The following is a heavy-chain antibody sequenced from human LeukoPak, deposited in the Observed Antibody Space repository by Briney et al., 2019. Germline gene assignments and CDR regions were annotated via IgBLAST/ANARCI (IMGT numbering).Heavy chain of an antibody. CDR3: ARGDSGSYPLDAFDI. D-gene: IGHD1-26*01. CDR2: IWYDGSNK. Sequence: GGSLRLSCTASGFTFSGYSMNWIRQAPGKGLEWVAVIWYDGSNKYYADSVKGRFTISRDNSKNTLYLQMNSLRAEDTAVYYCARGDSGSYPLDAFDIWGQGTMVTVSS. CDR1: GFTFSGYS. V-gene: IGHV3-33*08. J-gene: IGHJ3*02.